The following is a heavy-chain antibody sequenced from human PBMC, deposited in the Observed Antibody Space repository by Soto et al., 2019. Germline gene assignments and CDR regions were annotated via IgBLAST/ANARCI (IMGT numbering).Heavy chain of an antibody. CDR3: ASHDPGARFDP. CDR1: RYIFTAYF. J-gene: IGHJ5*02. Sequence: QVQLVQSGAEVKKPGASVKVSCKAPRYIFTAYFMHWVRQAPGQGLAWMGWINPNNGATHYGLSFEGRVTMTRDTSISTAYMELSSLRSDDTAVYYCASHDPGARFDPWGQGTLVIVSS. CDR2: INPNNGAT. V-gene: IGHV1-2*02. D-gene: IGHD1-1*01.